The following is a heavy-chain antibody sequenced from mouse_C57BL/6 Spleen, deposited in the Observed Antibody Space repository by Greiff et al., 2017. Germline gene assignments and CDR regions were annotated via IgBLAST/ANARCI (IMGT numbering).Heavy chain of an antibody. Sequence: EVKLQESGGGLVQPGGSLKLSCAASGFTFSDYYMYWVRQTPEKRLEWVAYISNGGGSTYYPDTVKGRFTISRDNAKNTLYLQMSRLKSEDTAMYYCARHAAYDYDPYAMDYWGQGTSVTVSS. CDR1: GFTFSDYY. CDR2: ISNGGGST. V-gene: IGHV5-12*01. D-gene: IGHD2-4*01. J-gene: IGHJ4*01. CDR3: ARHAAYDYDPYAMDY.